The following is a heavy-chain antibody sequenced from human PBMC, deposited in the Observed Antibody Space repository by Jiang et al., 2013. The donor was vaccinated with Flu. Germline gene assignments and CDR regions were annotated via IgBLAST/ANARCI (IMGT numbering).Heavy chain of an antibody. CDR3: ARCLLDFWSGYVSSGDAFDI. J-gene: IGHJ3*02. CDR2: INPNSGGT. V-gene: IGHV1-2*02. D-gene: IGHD3-3*01. Sequence: QAPGQGLEWMGWINPNSGGTNYAQKFQGRVTMTRDTSISTAYMELSRLRSDDTAVYYCARCLLDFWSGYVSSGDAFDIWGQGTMVTVSS.